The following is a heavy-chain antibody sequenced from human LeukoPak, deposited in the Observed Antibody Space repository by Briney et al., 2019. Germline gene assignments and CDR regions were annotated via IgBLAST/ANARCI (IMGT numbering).Heavy chain of an antibody. D-gene: IGHD5-12*01. J-gene: IGHJ4*02. Sequence: PGGSLRLSCAASGFTFRYYAMGWVRQAPGKGLEWVSVIGGAGDRIYYAESVRGRFTISRDSSTNTLYLQMNDLRVEDTAVYYCTKAGGNSGYQYYFDNWGPGILVTVSS. CDR2: IGGAGDRI. CDR3: TKAGGNSGYQYYFDN. CDR1: GFTFRYYA. V-gene: IGHV3-23*01.